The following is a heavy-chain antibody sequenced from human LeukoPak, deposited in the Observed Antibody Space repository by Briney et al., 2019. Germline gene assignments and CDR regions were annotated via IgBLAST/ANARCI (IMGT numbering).Heavy chain of an antibody. D-gene: IGHD1-26*01. CDR2: IWYDGSNK. CDR1: GLTFNRYA. J-gene: IGHJ4*02. V-gene: IGHV3-33*08. CDR3: ARGIEGAMDFDY. Sequence: GGSLRLSCAASGLTFNRYAMHWVRQAPGKGLEWVAVIWYDGSNKYYADSVKGRFTISRDNSKNTLYLQMNSLRAEDTAVYYCARGIEGAMDFDYWGQGTLVTVSS.